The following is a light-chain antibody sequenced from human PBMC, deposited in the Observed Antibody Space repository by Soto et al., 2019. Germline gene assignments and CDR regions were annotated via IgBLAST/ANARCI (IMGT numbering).Light chain of an antibody. J-gene: IGKJ5*01. CDR3: QQFKSYPIT. CDR1: QGITSA. Sequence: AIQLTQSPSSLSASVGDRVTITCRASQGITSALSWYQQKPGKAPKLLIHDASSLESGVPSRFSGSGFGTDFTLTISSLQPEDFATYYCQQFKSYPITFGQGTRLEIK. CDR2: DAS. V-gene: IGKV1-13*02.